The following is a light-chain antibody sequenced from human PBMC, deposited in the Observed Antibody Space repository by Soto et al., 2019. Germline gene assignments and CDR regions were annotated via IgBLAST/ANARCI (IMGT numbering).Light chain of an antibody. Sequence: DFQMTQSPSSLSASVGDRVTITCRASQRFSTYLAWYQQKPGKVPKLLISGISTLQSGVPSRFSGSGYGTDITLTISSLQPEDVATYYCQKYNSAWRTFGQG. CDR2: GIS. J-gene: IGKJ1*01. CDR3: QKYNSAWRT. V-gene: IGKV1-27*01. CDR1: QRFSTY.